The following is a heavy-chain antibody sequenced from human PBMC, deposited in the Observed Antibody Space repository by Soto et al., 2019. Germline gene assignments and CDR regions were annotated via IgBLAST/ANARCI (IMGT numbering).Heavy chain of an antibody. CDR2: IKQDGSEK. CDR1: GFTFSSYW. CDR3: ARDRKDFWSGYNH. Sequence: GSLRLSCAASGFTFSSYWMSWVRQAPGKGLEWVASIKQDGSEKYYVDSVKGRFTISRDNAKNSLYLQMNSLRAEDTAVYYCARDRKDFWSGYNHWGQGTLVTVSS. D-gene: IGHD3-3*01. J-gene: IGHJ4*02. V-gene: IGHV3-7*01.